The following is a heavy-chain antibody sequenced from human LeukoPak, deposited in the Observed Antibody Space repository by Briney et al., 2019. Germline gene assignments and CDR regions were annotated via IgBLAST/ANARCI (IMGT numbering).Heavy chain of an antibody. J-gene: IGHJ4*02. V-gene: IGHV3-21*01. CDR2: IRFTGSYI. CDR1: GFTFSHYS. Sequence: GGSLRLSCVASGFTFSHYSMNWVRQAPGKGLEWVSSIRFTGSYIYYADSVKGRFTISRDNAKNSLYLQMNSLRDEDTAVYHCARDTIFDYWGQGSLVTVSS. D-gene: IGHD3-9*01. CDR3: ARDTIFDY.